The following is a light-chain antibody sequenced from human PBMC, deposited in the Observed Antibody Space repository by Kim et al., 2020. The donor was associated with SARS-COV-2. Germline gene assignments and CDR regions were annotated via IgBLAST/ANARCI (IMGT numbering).Light chain of an antibody. CDR1: SSNIGSNT. CDR3: AAWDDSLNGNWV. V-gene: IGLV1-44*01. J-gene: IGLJ3*02. CDR2: SNN. Sequence: ELTQPPSASGTPGQRVTISCSGSSSNIGSNTVNWYQQLPGTAPKVLIYSNNQRPSGVPDRFSGSKSGTSASLAISGLQSEDEADYYCAAWDDSLNGNWVFGGGTQLTVL.